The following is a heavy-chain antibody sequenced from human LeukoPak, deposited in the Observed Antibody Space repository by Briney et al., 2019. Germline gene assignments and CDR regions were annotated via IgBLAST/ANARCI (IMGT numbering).Heavy chain of an antibody. D-gene: IGHD3-16*02. J-gene: IGHJ3*02. CDR1: GFTFSSYW. CDR2: IKQDGSEI. CDR3: ASKYSDDVWGSYRPDAFDI. V-gene: IGHV3-7*01. Sequence: GGSLRLSCAVSGFTFSSYWMSWVRQAPGKGLEWVANIKQDGSEIYYMDSVKGRFTISRHNSKNSLYLKMNSLRAEDTAVYYCASKYSDDVWGSYRPDAFDIWGQGTMVTVSS.